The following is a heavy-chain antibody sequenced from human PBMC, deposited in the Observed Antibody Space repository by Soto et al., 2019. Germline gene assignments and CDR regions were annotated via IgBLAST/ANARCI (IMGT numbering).Heavy chain of an antibody. D-gene: IGHD2-8*01. J-gene: IGHJ6*02. Sequence: SETLSLTCAVYGGSFSGYYWSWIRQPPGKGLEWIGEINHSGSTNYNPSLKSRVTISVDTSKNQFSLKLSSVTAADTAVYYCARGNNGYYYGMDVWGQGTTVTVSS. CDR1: GGSFSGYY. CDR2: INHSGST. V-gene: IGHV4-34*01. CDR3: ARGNNGYYYGMDV.